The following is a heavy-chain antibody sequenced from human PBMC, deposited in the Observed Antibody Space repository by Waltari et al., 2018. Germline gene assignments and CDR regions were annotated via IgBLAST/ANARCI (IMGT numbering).Heavy chain of an antibody. CDR1: GFSLSTSGVG. Sequence: QITLKESGPTLVKPTQTLTLTCTFSGFSLSTSGVGVGWIRPPPGKALEWLALIYWNDDKRYSPSLKSRLTITKDTSKNQVVLTMTNMDPVDTATYYCAHSVRYFDWLEVDYWGQGTLVTVSS. J-gene: IGHJ4*02. CDR2: IYWNDDK. V-gene: IGHV2-5*01. CDR3: AHSVRYFDWLEVDY. D-gene: IGHD3-9*01.